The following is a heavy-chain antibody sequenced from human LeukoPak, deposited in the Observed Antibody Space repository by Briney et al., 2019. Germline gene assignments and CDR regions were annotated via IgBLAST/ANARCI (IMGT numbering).Heavy chain of an antibody. V-gene: IGHV4-34*01. CDR1: GGSFSGYY. CDR3: ARGADYIGYYYYGMDV. D-gene: IGHD4-11*01. J-gene: IGHJ6*02. CDR2: INHSGST. Sequence: MPSETLSLTCAVYGGSFSGYYWSWIRQPPGKGLEWIGEINHSGSTNYNPSLKSRVTISVDTSKNQFSLKLSSVTAADTAVYYCARGADYIGYYYYGMDVWGQGTTVTVSS.